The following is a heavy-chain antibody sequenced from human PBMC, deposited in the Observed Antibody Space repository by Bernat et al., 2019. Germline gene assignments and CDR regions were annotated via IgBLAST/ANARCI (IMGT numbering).Heavy chain of an antibody. CDR2: IYYSGST. CDR1: GGSISSGGYY. J-gene: IGHJ4*02. CDR3: ARRTAAAGISGGSGPVKSIRTYYFDY. Sequence: QVQLQESGPGLVKPSQTLSLTCTVSGGSISSGGYYWSWIRQHPGKGLEWIGYIYYSGSTYYNPSLKSRVTISVDTSKNQFSLKLSSVTAADTAVYYCARRTAAAGISGGSGPVKSIRTYYFDYWGQGTLVTVSS. V-gene: IGHV4-31*03. D-gene: IGHD6-13*01.